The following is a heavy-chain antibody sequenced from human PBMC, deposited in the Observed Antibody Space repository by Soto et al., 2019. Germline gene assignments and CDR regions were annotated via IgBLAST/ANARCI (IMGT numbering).Heavy chain of an antibody. CDR3: ARQFKGIAMRDY. CDR2: INHGGST. J-gene: IGHJ4*02. V-gene: IGHV4-34*01. CDR1: GGSFSAYY. D-gene: IGHD6-13*01. Sequence: QVQLQQWGAGLLKPSETLSLTCAVYGGSFSAYYWTWIRQPPGKGLEWLGEINHGGSTYYNPSLKSRVTISVDTSKNQFSLKLSSVTAADTAVYYCARQFKGIAMRDYWGQGTLVTVSS.